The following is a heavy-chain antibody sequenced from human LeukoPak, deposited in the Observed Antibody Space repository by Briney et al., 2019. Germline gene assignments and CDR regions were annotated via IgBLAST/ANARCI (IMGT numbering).Heavy chain of an antibody. J-gene: IGHJ4*02. CDR1: GGSISGYY. CDR2: IYYSGST. V-gene: IGHV4-59*01. CDR3: ARSDSSGYFPIDF. Sequence: SETLSLTCTVSGGSISGYYWSWIRQPPGKGLEGIGYIYYSGSTNYNPSLKSRVTISVDTSKNQFSLKLSSVTAADTAVYFCARSDSSGYFPIDFWGQGTLVTVSS. D-gene: IGHD3-22*01.